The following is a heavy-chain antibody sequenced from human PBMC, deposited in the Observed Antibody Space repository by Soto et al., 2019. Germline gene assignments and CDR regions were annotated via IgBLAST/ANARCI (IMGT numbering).Heavy chain of an antibody. D-gene: IGHD3-16*02. CDR3: ARDIGPRAFDI. Sequence: QVQLVQAGAEVKKPGASVKVSCKASGYTFSSYAMHRVRQAPGQRLEWMGWINAGYGNTKYSQKFQGRVTITRDTSASTAYMELSSLRSEDTAVYYCARDIGPRAFDIWGQGTMVTVSS. CDR2: INAGYGNT. J-gene: IGHJ3*02. V-gene: IGHV1-3*01. CDR1: GYTFSSYA.